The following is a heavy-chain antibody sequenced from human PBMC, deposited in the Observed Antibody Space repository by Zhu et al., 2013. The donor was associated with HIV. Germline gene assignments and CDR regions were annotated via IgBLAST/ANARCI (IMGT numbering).Heavy chain of an antibody. CDR2: INAGNGNT. Sequence: QVQLVQSGAEVKKPGASVKVSCKGSGYTFISYFIHWVRQAPGQRPEWMGWINAGNGNTKYSQKMQGRVTIIRDTSASTVYMDLSSLRSTDTAVYYCARTLGAAYYDTSGYYFGPPFDFWGPGNPGHRLL. D-gene: IGHD3-22*01. V-gene: IGHV1-3*01. CDR1: GYTFISYF. J-gene: IGHJ4*02. CDR3: ARTLGAAYYDTSGYYFGPPFDF.